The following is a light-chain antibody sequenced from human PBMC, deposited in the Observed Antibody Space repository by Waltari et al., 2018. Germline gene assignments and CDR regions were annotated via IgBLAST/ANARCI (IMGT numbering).Light chain of an antibody. V-gene: IGKV3-15*01. CDR2: GAS. J-gene: IGKJ1*01. Sequence: ETVMTQSPATLSVSPGERATLSCRASQSVSSNLAWYQQKPGQAPRLLIYGASTRATGIPARFSGSGSGTEFTLTISSQQSEDFAVYYCQQYNNWPPVTFGQGTKVEIK. CDR3: QQYNNWPPVT. CDR1: QSVSSN.